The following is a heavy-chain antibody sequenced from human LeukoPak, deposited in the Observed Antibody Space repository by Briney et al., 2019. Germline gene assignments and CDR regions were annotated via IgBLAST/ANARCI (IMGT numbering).Heavy chain of an antibody. D-gene: IGHD3-22*01. Sequence: GASVKVSCKASGYIFSSYGISWLRQAPGQGLEWMGWISAHNANTNYAQKLQGRVTMTTDTSTSTAYMELRSLRSDDTAVYYCAREGGDYYDSSGYDYWGQGTLVTVSS. V-gene: IGHV1-18*01. CDR2: ISAHNANT. CDR3: AREGGDYYDSSGYDY. CDR1: GYIFSSYG. J-gene: IGHJ4*02.